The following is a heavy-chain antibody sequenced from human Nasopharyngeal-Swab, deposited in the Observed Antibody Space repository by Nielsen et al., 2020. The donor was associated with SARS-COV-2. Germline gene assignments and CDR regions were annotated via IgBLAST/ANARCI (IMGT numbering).Heavy chain of an antibody. CDR1: GFTFSSYA. J-gene: IGHJ4*02. CDR3: ARDRITMVRGVHLDY. Sequence: GGSLRLSCAASGFTFSSYAMHWVHQAPGKGLEWVAVISYDGSNKYYADSVKGRFTISRDNSKNTLYLQMNSLRAEDTAVYYRARDRITMVRGVHLDYWGQGTLVTVSS. D-gene: IGHD3-10*01. V-gene: IGHV3-30-3*01. CDR2: ISYDGSNK.